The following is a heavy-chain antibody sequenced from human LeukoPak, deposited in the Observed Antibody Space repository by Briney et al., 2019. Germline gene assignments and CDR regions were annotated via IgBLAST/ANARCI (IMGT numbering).Heavy chain of an antibody. V-gene: IGHV3-48*03. D-gene: IGHD5-24*01. CDR3: ARDGYNSLDY. CDR2: VSSSRSFI. CDR1: GFIFSSYE. Sequence: GGSLRLSCAASGFIFSSYEMNWVRQAPGKGPECVSYVSSSRSFIYYADSVKGRFTISRDNAKSSVFLQMNSLRDEDTAVYYCARDGYNSLDYWGQGTLVTVSS. J-gene: IGHJ4*02.